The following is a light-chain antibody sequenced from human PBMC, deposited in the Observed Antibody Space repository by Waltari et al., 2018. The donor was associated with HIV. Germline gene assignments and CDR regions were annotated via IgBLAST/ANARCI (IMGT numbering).Light chain of an antibody. Sequence: QSALTQPPSLSAAPGHKINISCSGGGSNIGSRTVHWYQQLPSRAPKLIFDHAHRRPSGVSDRFTASKSGTSASLFISKLQAADEATYYCAAWDDSLSGFVFGGGT. CDR3: AAWDDSLSGFV. J-gene: IGLJ3*02. CDR1: GSNIGSRT. CDR2: HAH. V-gene: IGLV1-44*01.